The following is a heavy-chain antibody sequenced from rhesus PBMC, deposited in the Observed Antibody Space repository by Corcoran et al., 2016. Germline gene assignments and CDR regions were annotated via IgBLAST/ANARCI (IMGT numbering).Heavy chain of an antibody. CDR2: IRSGGNT. D-gene: IGHD6-13*01. CDR1: GGSISSNY. CDR3: ARDVGSWSPYFDY. Sequence: QVQLQQWGEGLVKPSETLSLTCAVYGGSISSNYWSWIRQPPGKGLVWIGRIRSGGNTNYNPSLQSRVTISIDTSKNQFSLKLSSVTAAVTAVYYCARDVGSWSPYFDYWGQGVLVTVSS. V-gene: IGHV4-160*01. J-gene: IGHJ4*01.